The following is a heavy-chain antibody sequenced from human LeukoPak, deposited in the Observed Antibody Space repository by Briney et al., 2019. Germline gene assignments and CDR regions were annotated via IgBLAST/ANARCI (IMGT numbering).Heavy chain of an antibody. D-gene: IGHD2/OR15-2a*01. Sequence: GRSLRLSCAASGFTFSSYGMHWVRQAPGKGLEWVAVIWYDGSNKYYADSVKGRFTISRDNSKNTLYLQMNSLRAEDTAVYYCAKDDNSRPFDYWGQGTLVTVSS. CDR2: IWYDGSNK. J-gene: IGHJ4*02. CDR1: GFTFSSYG. V-gene: IGHV3-33*06. CDR3: AKDDNSRPFDY.